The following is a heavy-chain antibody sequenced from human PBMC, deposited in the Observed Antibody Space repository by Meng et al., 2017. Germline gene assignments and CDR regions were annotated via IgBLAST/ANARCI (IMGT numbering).Heavy chain of an antibody. CDR2: INTNTGNP. CDR3: ARDNGANGFDY. D-gene: IGHD4/OR15-4a*01. CDR1: GYTFTSYG. Sequence: QVQLVQSGSELKKSEASVKVSCKASGYTFTSYGMNWVRQAPGQGLEWMGWINTNTGNPTYARGFTGRFVFSLDTSVSTAYLQISSLEAEDTAVYFCARDNGANGFDYWGQGTLVTVSS. J-gene: IGHJ4*02. V-gene: IGHV7-4-1*02.